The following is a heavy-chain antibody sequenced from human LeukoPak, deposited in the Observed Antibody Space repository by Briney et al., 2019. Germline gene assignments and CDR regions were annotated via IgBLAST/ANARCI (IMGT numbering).Heavy chain of an antibody. Sequence: SETLSLTCTVSGGSISSYYWSWIRQPPGKGLEWIGYIYYSGNTNYNPSLESRVTISVDTSKNQFSLKLSSVTAADTAVYYCARARPSDQYQPLLRGPLHYYGMDVWGQGTTVAVSS. J-gene: IGHJ6*02. CDR1: GGSISSYY. D-gene: IGHD2-2*01. CDR2: IYYSGNT. V-gene: IGHV4-59*01. CDR3: ARARPSDQYQPLLRGPLHYYGMDV.